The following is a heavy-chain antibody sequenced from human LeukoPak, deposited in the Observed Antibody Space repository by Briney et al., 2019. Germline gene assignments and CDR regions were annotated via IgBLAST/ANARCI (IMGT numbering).Heavy chain of an antibody. J-gene: IGHJ4*02. D-gene: IGHD6-19*01. CDR1: GGSISSGNSY. V-gene: IGHV4-30-4*01. CDR2: FYHTGTT. Sequence: PSETLSLTCSVSGGSISSGNSYWSWIRQSPGKGLEWLGYFYHTGTTQYNPSFQSRLATTADRSKNQFSLRLSSVTAADTAVYYCARGRVITLADAIDYWGQGTLVTVSS. CDR3: ARGRVITLADAIDY.